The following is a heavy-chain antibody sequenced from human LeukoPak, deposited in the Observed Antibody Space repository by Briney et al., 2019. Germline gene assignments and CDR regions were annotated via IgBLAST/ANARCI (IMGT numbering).Heavy chain of an antibody. CDR3: ARDLGPLTGNTFDY. D-gene: IGHD1-20*01. CDR2: IWYDGTNK. V-gene: IGHV3-33*01. J-gene: IGHJ4*02. CDR1: GFTFSSYG. Sequence: GGSLRLSCAASGFTFSSYGMHWVRQAPGEGLEWVAVIWYDGTNKHYADSVKGRFTISRDNSKNTLYLQMNSLRAEDTAVYYCARDLGPLTGNTFDYWGQGTLVTVSS.